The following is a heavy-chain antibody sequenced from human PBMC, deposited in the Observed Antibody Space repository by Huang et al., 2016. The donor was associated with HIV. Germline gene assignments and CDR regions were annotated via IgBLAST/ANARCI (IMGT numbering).Heavy chain of an antibody. V-gene: IGHV3-7*01. Sequence: VESGGRSVQPGGFIKLSCVGSTFTFGAYWMSWVRQPPGKGLEWVANIKQDESEKYYVDSGKGRFNISRDKARKVLFLEMDDLRVEDTAIYFCATKTAGMDIWGQGTTVTVSS. CDR3: ATKTAGMDI. CDR1: TFTFGAYW. J-gene: IGHJ6*02. D-gene: IGHD1-7*01. CDR2: IKQDESEK.